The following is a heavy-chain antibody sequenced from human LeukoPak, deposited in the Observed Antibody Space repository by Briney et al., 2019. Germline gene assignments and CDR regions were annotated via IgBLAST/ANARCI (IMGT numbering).Heavy chain of an antibody. D-gene: IGHD1-1*01. CDR2: TTYDEGDK. CDR1: GFTFRNYA. CDR3: AKDRATAWSPDY. V-gene: IGHV3-30*02. J-gene: IGHJ4*02. Sequence: GGSLRLSCAASGFTFRNYAMYWVRQAPGKGLEWVAFTTYDEGDKYYADSVKGRFSISSDNPQNTLYLQMYSLRSEDPAVYYCAKDRATAWSPDYWGQGTLVTVSS.